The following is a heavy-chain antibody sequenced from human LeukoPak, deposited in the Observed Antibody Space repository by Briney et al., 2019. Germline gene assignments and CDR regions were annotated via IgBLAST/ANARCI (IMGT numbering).Heavy chain of an antibody. CDR2: VDPEDGET. J-gene: IGHJ3*02. Sequence: AAVKVSCKVSGYTFTDYYMHWVQQAPGKGLDWMGLVDPEDGETIYAEKFQGRVTITADTSTDTAYMELSSLRSEDTAVYYCATDIVVVPAAIEAFDIWGQGTMVTVSS. CDR3: ATDIVVVPAAIEAFDI. D-gene: IGHD2-2*01. V-gene: IGHV1-69-2*01. CDR1: GYTFTDYY.